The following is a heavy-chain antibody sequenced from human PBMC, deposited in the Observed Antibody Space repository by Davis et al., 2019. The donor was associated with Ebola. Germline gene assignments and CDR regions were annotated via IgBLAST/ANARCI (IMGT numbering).Heavy chain of an antibody. D-gene: IGHD6-19*01. CDR3: ARERGRTPAVAVHYYYYGMDV. CDR1: GYTFTSYA. Sequence: ASVKVSCKASGYTFTSYAMNWVRQAPGQGLEWMGWINTNTGNPTYAQGFTGRFVFSLDTSVSTAYLQISSLKAEDTAVYYCARERGRTPAVAVHYYYYGMDVWGQGTTVTVSS. CDR2: INTNTGNP. J-gene: IGHJ6*02. V-gene: IGHV7-4-1*02.